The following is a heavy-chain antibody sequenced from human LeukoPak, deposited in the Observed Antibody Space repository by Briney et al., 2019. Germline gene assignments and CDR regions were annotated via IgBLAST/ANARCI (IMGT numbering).Heavy chain of an antibody. CDR2: INPNSGGT. V-gene: IGHV1-2*02. Sequence: GASVKVSCEASGYTFTGYYMHWVRQAPGQGLEWMGWINPNSGGTNYAQKFQGRVTMTSDTSISTAYMELSRLRSDDTAVYYCARGLPRCSSTSCYSGSNYYYYGMDVWGQGTTVTVSS. D-gene: IGHD2-2*01. J-gene: IGHJ6*02. CDR1: GYTFTGYY. CDR3: ARGLPRCSSTSCYSGSNYYYYGMDV.